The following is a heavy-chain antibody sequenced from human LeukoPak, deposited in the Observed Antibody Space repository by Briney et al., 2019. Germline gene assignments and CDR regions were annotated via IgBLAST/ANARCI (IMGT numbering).Heavy chain of an antibody. J-gene: IGHJ4*02. D-gene: IGHD2-15*01. CDR1: GYSFSSYW. V-gene: IGHV5-51*01. Sequence: GESLKISCKGSGYSFSSYWIGWVRQMPGKGLEWMGIIYPGDSDTRYSPSFQGQVTISADNSINTAYLQWSSLKASDTAMYYCARRGFCSGGSCFSAPFDYWGQGTLVTVSS. CDR2: IYPGDSDT. CDR3: ARRGFCSGGSCFSAPFDY.